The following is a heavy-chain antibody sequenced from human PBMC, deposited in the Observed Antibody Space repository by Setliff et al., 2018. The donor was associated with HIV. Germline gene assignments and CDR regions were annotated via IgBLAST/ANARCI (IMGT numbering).Heavy chain of an antibody. CDR3: ARTYYYDSSGYRRPNWFDP. V-gene: IGHV1-18*01. CDR1: GYTFTSYG. Sequence: GASVKVSCKASGYTFTSYGISWVRQAPGQGLEWMGWISAYNGNTNYAQKLQGRVTMTTDTSTSTAYMELRSLRSDDTAVYYCARTYYYDSSGYRRPNWFDPWGQGTLVTVSS. J-gene: IGHJ5*02. D-gene: IGHD3-22*01. CDR2: ISAYNGNT.